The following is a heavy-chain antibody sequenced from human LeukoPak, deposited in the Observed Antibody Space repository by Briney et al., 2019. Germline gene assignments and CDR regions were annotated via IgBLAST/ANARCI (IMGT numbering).Heavy chain of an antibody. CDR1: GFTVSSNY. V-gene: IGHV3-53*01. J-gene: IGHJ4*02. CDR2: IYSGGST. CDR3: AREGRGSYVDY. D-gene: IGHD3-16*01. Sequence: GGSLRLSRAASGFTVSSNYMSWVRQAPGKGLEWVSVIYSGGSTYYADSVKGRFTISRDNSKNTLYLQMNSLRAEDTAVYYCAREGRGSYVDYWGQGTLVTVSS.